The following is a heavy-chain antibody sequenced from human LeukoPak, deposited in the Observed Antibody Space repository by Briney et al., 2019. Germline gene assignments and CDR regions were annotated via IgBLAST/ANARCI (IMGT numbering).Heavy chain of an antibody. Sequence: ASVKVSCRASGYTFTSYGISWVRQAPGQGLEWMGWISAYNGNTNYAQKLQGRVTMTTDTSTSTAYMELRSLRSDDTAVYYCARVGGSSWYVLMLDYYYYMDVWGKGTTVTISS. D-gene: IGHD6-13*01. CDR1: GYTFTSYG. CDR3: ARVGGSSWYVLMLDYYYYMDV. V-gene: IGHV1-18*01. CDR2: ISAYNGNT. J-gene: IGHJ6*03.